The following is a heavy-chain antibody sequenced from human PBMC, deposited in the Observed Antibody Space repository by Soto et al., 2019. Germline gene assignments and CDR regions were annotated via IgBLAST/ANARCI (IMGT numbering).Heavy chain of an antibody. CDR2: IYYSENT. J-gene: IGHJ6*02. CDR3: ARLNGYCISTNCHGYYGMDG. Sequence: PSETLSLTCTVSGGSVSSSSYSWGWIRQPPGKGLEWIGTIYYSENTYHNPSLMSRVTISVDTSKNQFSLKLSSVTAADTAVYYCARLNGYCISTNCHGYYGMDGWGQGTTVTVSS. V-gene: IGHV4-39*01. D-gene: IGHD2-2*01. CDR1: GGSVSSSSYS.